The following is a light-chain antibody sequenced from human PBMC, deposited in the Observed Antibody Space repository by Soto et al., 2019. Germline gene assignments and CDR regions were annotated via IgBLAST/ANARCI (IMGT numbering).Light chain of an antibody. J-gene: IGKJ5*01. CDR3: QQYNNWPFS. Sequence: EKVMTQSPATLSVSPGGRATPSCRASQSISSNLAWYQQKPGQSPRLLIYDVSIRATGVPARFSGTGSETDFTLTISGLQSEDSAVYFCQQYNNWPFSFGQGTRLEIK. V-gene: IGKV3-15*01. CDR1: QSISSN. CDR2: DVS.